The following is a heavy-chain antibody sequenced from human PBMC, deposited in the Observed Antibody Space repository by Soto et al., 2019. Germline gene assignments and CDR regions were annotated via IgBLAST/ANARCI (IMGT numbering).Heavy chain of an antibody. Sequence: GGSLRLSCAASGFTVSSNYMSWVRQAPGKGLEWVSAISGSGGSTYYADSVKGRFTISRDNSKNALYLQMNSLRAEDTAVYYCAKGQAMVIIWGQGTMVTVSS. V-gene: IGHV3-23*01. CDR2: ISGSGGST. CDR1: GFTVSSNY. J-gene: IGHJ3*02. CDR3: AKGQAMVII. D-gene: IGHD5-18*01.